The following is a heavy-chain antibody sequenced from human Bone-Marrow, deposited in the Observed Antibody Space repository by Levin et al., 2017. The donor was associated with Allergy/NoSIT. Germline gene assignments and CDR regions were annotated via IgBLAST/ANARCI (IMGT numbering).Heavy chain of an antibody. CDR2: ISYNGNT. J-gene: IGHJ3*02. CDR3: AREGYCSGGDCPDTFDI. D-gene: IGHD2-21*02. V-gene: IGHV4-59*01. Sequence: PSETLSLTCSVSGGSINNYYWSWIRQAPGKGLEWIGYISYNGNTNYKPSLKSRLTISIETSKNQFSLKLSSVTGADTAIYYCAREGYCSGGDCPDTFDIWGQGTLVTVSS. CDR1: GGSINNYY.